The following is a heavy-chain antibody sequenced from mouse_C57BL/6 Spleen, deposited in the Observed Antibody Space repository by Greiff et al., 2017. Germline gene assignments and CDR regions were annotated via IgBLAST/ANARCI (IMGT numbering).Heavy chain of an antibody. CDR1: GYTFTSYW. CDR2: IDPSDSYT. V-gene: IGHV1-50*01. Sequence: VQLQQPGAELVKPGASVKLSCKASGYTFTSYWMQWVKQRPGQGLEWIGEIDPSDSYTNYNQKFKGKATLTVDTSSSTAYMQLSSLTSEDSAVYYCARGLQYYFDYWGQGTTLTVSS. J-gene: IGHJ2*01. CDR3: ARGLQYYFDY. D-gene: IGHD2-10*01.